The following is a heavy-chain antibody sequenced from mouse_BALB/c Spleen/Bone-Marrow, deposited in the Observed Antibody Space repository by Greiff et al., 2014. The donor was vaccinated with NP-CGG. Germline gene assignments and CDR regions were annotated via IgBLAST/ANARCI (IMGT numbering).Heavy chain of an antibody. CDR1: GYAFSTYW. J-gene: IGHJ3*01. CDR3: SRGGNYGTY. CDR2: IYPGNGNA. V-gene: IGHV1-80*01. Sequence: LEESGAELVRPGSSVKISCKASGYAFSTYWMNWVKQRPGQGLEWIGQIYPGNGNADYNGKFKGKATLTADKSSRTAYMHLSSLTSEDSAVYFCSRGGNYGTYWGQGTLVTVSA. D-gene: IGHD2-1*01.